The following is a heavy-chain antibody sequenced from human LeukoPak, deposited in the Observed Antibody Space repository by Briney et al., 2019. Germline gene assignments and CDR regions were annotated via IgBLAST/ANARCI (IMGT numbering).Heavy chain of an antibody. CDR2: INHSGST. J-gene: IGHJ4*02. V-gene: IGHV4-34*01. CDR1: GGSFSGYY. CDR3: ARDMTTGMRY. D-gene: IGHD4-17*01. Sequence: SETLSLTCAVYGGSFSGYYWSWIRQPPGKGLEWIGEINHSGSTNYNPSLKSRVTISVDTSKNQFSLKLSSVTAADTAVYYCARDMTTGMRYWGQGTLVTVSS.